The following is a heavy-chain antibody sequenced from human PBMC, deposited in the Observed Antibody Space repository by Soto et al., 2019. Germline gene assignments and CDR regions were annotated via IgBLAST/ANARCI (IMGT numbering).Heavy chain of an antibody. CDR1: GGSISSYY. V-gene: IGHV4-59*12. CDR2: IYYSGST. J-gene: IGHJ5*02. D-gene: IGHD6-13*01. CDR3: AAVSILIAAAGTFYWFDP. Sequence: SETLSLTCTVSGGSISSYYWSWIRQPPGKGLEWIGYIYYSGSTNYNPSLKSRVTISVDTSKNQFSLKLSSVTAADTAVYYCAAVSILIAAAGTFYWFDPWGQGTLVTVSS.